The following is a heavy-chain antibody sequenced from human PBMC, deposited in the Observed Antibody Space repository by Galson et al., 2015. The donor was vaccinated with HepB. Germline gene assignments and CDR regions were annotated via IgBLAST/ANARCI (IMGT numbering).Heavy chain of an antibody. CDR1: GFTFSAFW. Sequence: SLRLSCAASGFTFSAFWMAWVRQAPGKGLEWVANIRQDGSEKNYVDSVKGRFTISRDNGESSLYLQMDSLGAEDTAVYYCAKNFRCTTTGCHWGYDSWGQGTLVTVSS. V-gene: IGHV3-7*01. CDR3: AKNFRCTTTGCHWGYDS. CDR2: IRQDGSEK. D-gene: IGHD2-8*01. J-gene: IGHJ4*02.